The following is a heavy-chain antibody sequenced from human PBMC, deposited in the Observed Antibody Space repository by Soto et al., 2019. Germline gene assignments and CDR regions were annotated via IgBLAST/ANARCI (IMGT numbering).Heavy chain of an antibody. D-gene: IGHD1-1*01. V-gene: IGHV1-18*01. CDR3: ARGAGTTSEGSLFDY. CDR2: INTYNGQT. CDR1: GYTFTSYG. Sequence: ASVKVSCKASGYTFTSYGISWVRQAPGQGLEWMGWINTYNGQTNYAQKVQGRVTMTTDTSTATAYMELRSLNSDDTAVYYCARGAGTTSEGSLFDYWGQGTLVTVSS. J-gene: IGHJ4*02.